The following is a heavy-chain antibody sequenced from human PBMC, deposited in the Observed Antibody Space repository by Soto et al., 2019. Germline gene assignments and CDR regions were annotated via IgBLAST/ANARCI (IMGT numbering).Heavy chain of an antibody. CDR3: ARGGANGMDV. CDR1: GFTFSSYA. CDR2: ISYDGSNK. V-gene: IGHV3-30-3*01. Sequence: QVQLVESGGGVVQPGRSPRLSCAASGFTFSSYAMHWVRQAPGKGLEWVAVISYDGSNKYYADSVKGRFTISRDNSKNTLYLQMNSLRAEDTAVYYCARGGANGMDVWGQGTTVTVSS. J-gene: IGHJ6*02.